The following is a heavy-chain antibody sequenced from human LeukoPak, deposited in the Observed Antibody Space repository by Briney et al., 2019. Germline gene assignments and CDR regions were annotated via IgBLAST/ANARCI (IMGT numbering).Heavy chain of an antibody. CDR3: AKDQRYDFWSGQNAFDI. CDR2: ISGSGGST. J-gene: IGHJ3*02. D-gene: IGHD3-3*01. V-gene: IGHV3-23*01. CDR1: GFTFSSYA. Sequence: GGSLRLSCAASGFTFSSYAMSWVRQAPGKGLEWVSAISGSGGSTYYADSVKGRFTISRDNSKNTLYLQMNSMRAEDTAVYYCAKDQRYDFWSGQNAFDIWGQGTMVTVSS.